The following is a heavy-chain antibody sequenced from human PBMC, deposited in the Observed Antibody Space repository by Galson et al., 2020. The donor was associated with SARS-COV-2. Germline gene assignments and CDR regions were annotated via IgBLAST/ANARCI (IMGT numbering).Heavy chain of an antibody. D-gene: IGHD3-22*01. Sequence: SQTLSLTCAISGDSVSSNSAAWNWIRQSPSRGLEWLGRTFYRSKWYNDYAVSVKSRITINPDTSKNQFSLQLNSVTPDDTAVYYCAREAYYYDSSGYYGDYYYGMDVWGQGTTVTVSS. CDR3: AREAYYYDSSGYYGDYYYGMDV. V-gene: IGHV6-1*01. J-gene: IGHJ6*02. CDR1: GDSVSSNSAA. CDR2: TFYRSKWYN.